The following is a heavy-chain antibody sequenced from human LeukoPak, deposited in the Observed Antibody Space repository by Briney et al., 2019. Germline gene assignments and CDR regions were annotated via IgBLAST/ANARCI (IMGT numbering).Heavy chain of an antibody. V-gene: IGHV3-53*01. CDR3: ARVAAGYSVNYFDY. Sequence: GGSLRLSCAASGFSVSSNYMSWVRQAPGKGLEWVSVIYSGGSTYYADSVKGRFTISRDNSKNTLYLQMNSLRDEDTAVYYCARVAAGYSVNYFDYWGQGTLVTVSS. CDR1: GFSVSSNY. D-gene: IGHD4-23*01. J-gene: IGHJ4*02. CDR2: IYSGGST.